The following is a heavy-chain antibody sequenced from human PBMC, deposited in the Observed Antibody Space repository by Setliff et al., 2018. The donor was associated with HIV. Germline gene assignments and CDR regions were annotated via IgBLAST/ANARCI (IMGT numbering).Heavy chain of an antibody. CDR3: ATTKGLSSGYGY. CDR1: GYTFTSYY. Sequence: ASVKVSCKASGYTFTSYYMHWVRQAPGKGPAWMGIINPSGGSTRYAQKFQGRVTMTRDTSTSTVYMELSSLRSEDTAVYYCATTKGLSSGYGYWGQGTLVTVSS. V-gene: IGHV1-46*01. CDR2: INPSGGST. D-gene: IGHD3-22*01. J-gene: IGHJ4*02.